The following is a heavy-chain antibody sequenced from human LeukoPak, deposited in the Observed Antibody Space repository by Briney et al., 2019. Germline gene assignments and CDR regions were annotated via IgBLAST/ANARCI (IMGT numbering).Heavy chain of an antibody. Sequence: ASVKVSCKASGYTFTSYDINWVRQATGQGLEWMGWMNPNSGNTGYAQKFQGRVTMTTDTSTSTAYMELRSLRSDDTAVYYCAREVVPAAPFDPWGQGTLVTVSS. V-gene: IGHV1-8*01. J-gene: IGHJ5*02. D-gene: IGHD2-2*01. CDR2: MNPNSGNT. CDR1: GYTFTSYD. CDR3: AREVVPAAPFDP.